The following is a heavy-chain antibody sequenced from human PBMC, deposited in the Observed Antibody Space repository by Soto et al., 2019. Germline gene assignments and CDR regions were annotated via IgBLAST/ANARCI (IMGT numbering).Heavy chain of an antibody. CDR1: GFTVSSNY. V-gene: IGHV3-66*01. J-gene: IGHJ3*01. D-gene: IGHD2-2*01. CDR2: TYSGGST. CDR3: AGGPSCSAEGGTGC. Sequence: EVQLVESGGGVVQPGGSLRLSCAASGFTVSSNYMSWVRQAPGKGLEWVSVTYSGGSTFYADSARDRFTISRDKAKNTLYLQINSLRAEDTAVYYYAGGPSCSAEGGTGCWGQGTMVIVSS.